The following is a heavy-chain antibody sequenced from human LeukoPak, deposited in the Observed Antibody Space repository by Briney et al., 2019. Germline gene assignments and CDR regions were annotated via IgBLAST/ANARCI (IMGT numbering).Heavy chain of an antibody. J-gene: IGHJ4*02. CDR1: GYTFTSYY. CDR2: INHSSGST. Sequence: GASVKVSYTASGYTFTSYYMHWVRQAPGQGLEWMGIINHSSGSTTYAQKFQGRVAMPRDTSTSTVYMELSSLRSEDTAVYYCAREGDGYNSFDYWGQGALVTVSS. CDR3: AREGDGYNSFDY. V-gene: IGHV1-46*01. D-gene: IGHD5-24*01.